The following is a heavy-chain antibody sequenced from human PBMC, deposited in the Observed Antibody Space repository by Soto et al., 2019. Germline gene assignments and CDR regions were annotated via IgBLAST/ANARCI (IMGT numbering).Heavy chain of an antibody. V-gene: IGHV3-21*01. Sequence: EVQLVESGGGLVKPGGSLRLSCAASGLTFTTYGMNWVRQAPGKGLEWVSFISSSSSYIHYADSVKGRFTISRDNAKNSLYVQMNCLRAEDTAVYYCARSAYSGYEKNYGMDVWGQGTTVTVSS. D-gene: IGHD5-12*01. J-gene: IGHJ6*02. CDR2: ISSSSSYI. CDR1: GLTFTTYG. CDR3: ARSAYSGYEKNYGMDV.